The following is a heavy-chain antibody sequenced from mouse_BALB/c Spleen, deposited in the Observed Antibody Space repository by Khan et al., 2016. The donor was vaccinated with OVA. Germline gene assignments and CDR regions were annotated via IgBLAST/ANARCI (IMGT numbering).Heavy chain of an antibody. D-gene: IGHD2-4*01. J-gene: IGHJ3*01. CDR2: INYSGYT. V-gene: IGHV3-2*02. CDR1: GYSITSEYA. Sequence: VQLKESGPGLVKPSQSLSLTCTVTGYSITSEYAWNWLRQFPGNQLEWMGYINYSGYTSFNPSLKSRASITRDTSKNQFFLQLNSVTTEDTATYYRARNDYYDYDPFPYWGQGTLVTVSA. CDR3: ARNDYYDYDPFPY.